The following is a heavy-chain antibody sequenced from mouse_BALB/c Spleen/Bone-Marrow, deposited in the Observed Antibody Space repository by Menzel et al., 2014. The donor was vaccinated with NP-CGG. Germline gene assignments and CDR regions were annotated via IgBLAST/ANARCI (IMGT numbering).Heavy chain of an antibody. CDR1: SYTFTDYA. V-gene: IGHV1-67*01. Sequence: QVQLKQSGPELVRPGVSVKISCKGSSYTFTDYAMHWVKQSHAKSLGWIGVISTYYGNTNYNQKFKGKATMTVYKSSSTAYMELARLTSEDSAVYYCARGLLLLDYWGQGTSVTVSS. J-gene: IGHJ4*01. D-gene: IGHD1-1*01. CDR2: ISTYYGNT. CDR3: ARGLLLLDY.